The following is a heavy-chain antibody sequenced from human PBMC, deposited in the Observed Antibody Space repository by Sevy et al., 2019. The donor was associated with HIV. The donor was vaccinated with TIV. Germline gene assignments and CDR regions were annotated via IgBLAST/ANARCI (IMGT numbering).Heavy chain of an antibody. J-gene: IGHJ4*02. D-gene: IGHD3-22*01. CDR3: ARENYYDSSGYYTQWDYFDY. V-gene: IGHV3-30*04. CDR2: ISYDVSNK. CDR1: GFTFSSYA. Sequence: GGSLRLSCAASGFTFSSYAMHWVRQAPGKGLEWVAVISYDVSNKYYADSVKGRFTISRDNSKNTLYLQMNSLRAEDTAVYYCARENYYDSSGYYTQWDYFDYWGQGTLVTVSS.